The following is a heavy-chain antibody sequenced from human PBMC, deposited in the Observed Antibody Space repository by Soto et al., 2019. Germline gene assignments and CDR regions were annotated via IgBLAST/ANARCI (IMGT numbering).Heavy chain of an antibody. CDR3: ARDRYAAGLFDY. CDR1: GFTVSSNY. J-gene: IGHJ4*02. CDR2: IYSGGST. Sequence: EVQLVESGGGLVQPGGSLRLSCAASGFTVSSNYMSWVRQAPGKGLEWVSVIYSGGSTYYADSVKGRFTISRDNSKNTLYLQMTSLRAEDTAVYYCARDRYAAGLFDYWGQGTLVTVSS. V-gene: IGHV3-66*01. D-gene: IGHD6-13*01.